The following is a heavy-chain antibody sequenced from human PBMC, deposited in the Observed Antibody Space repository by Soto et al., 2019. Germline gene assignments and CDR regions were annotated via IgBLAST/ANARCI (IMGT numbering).Heavy chain of an antibody. Sequence: GESLKISCAASGFTFSSYAMSWVRQAPGKGLEWVSAISGSGGSTYYADSVKGRFTISRDNSKNTLYLQMNSLRAEDTAVYYCAKALVWYYGSGSSGIGADVWGQGTTVTVSS. CDR3: AKALVWYYGSGSSGIGADV. CDR2: ISGSGGST. D-gene: IGHD3-10*01. CDR1: GFTFSSYA. J-gene: IGHJ6*02. V-gene: IGHV3-23*01.